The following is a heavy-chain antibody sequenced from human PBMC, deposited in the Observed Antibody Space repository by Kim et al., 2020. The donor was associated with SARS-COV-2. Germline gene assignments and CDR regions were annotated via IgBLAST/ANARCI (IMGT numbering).Heavy chain of an antibody. CDR2: FDPEDGET. V-gene: IGHV1-24*01. D-gene: IGHD3-3*01. CDR1: GYTLTELS. Sequence: ASVKVSCKVSGYTLTELSMHWVRQAPGKGLEWMGGFDPEDGETIYAPKFQGRVTMTEDTSTDTAYMELSSLRSEDTAVYYCATSITIFGGFDPWGQGTLVTVSS. CDR3: ATSITIFGGFDP. J-gene: IGHJ5*02.